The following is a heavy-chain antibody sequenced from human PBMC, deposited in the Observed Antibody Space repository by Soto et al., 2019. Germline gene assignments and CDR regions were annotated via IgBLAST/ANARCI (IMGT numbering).Heavy chain of an antibody. J-gene: IGHJ5*02. D-gene: IGHD3-16*01. CDR1: GGSISSSSYY. Sequence: PSETLSLTCNVSGGSISSSSYYWGWIRQPPGKGLEWIGSVYYTGTTYYNPSLKSRVTISVDTSKNHFSLKVTSLTAADTSVYYFARLKGAYFISTYNWFDPWGQGIQVTVSS. V-gene: IGHV4-39*02. CDR2: VYYTGTT. CDR3: ARLKGAYFISTYNWFDP.